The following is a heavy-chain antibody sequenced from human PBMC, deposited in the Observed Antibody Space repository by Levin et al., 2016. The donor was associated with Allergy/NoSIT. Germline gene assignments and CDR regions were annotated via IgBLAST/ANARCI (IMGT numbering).Heavy chain of an antibody. D-gene: IGHD4-17*01. CDR1: GGSFSGYY. J-gene: IGHJ4*02. CDR3: ARINFYGDYPDY. V-gene: IGHV4-34*01. CDR2: INHSGST. Sequence: SETLSLTCAVYGGSFSGYYWSWIRQPPGKGLEWIGEINHSGSTNYNPSLKSRVTISVDRSKNQFSLKLSSVTAADTAVYYCARINFYGDYPDYWGQGTLVTVSS.